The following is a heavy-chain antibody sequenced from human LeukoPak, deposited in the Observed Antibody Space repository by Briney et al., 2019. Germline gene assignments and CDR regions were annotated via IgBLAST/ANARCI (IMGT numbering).Heavy chain of an antibody. Sequence: PSETLSLTCTVSGGSISSSSYYWGWIRQPPGKGLEWIGSIYYSGSTYYNPSLKSRVTIPVDTSKNQFSLKLSSVTAADTAVYYCARAMLVRGSFDYWGQGTLVTVSS. CDR2: IYYSGST. J-gene: IGHJ4*02. D-gene: IGHD3-10*01. CDR1: GGSISSSSYY. V-gene: IGHV4-39*07. CDR3: ARAMLVRGSFDY.